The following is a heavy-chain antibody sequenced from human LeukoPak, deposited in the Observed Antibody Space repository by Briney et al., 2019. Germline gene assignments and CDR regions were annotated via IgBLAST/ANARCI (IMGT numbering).Heavy chain of an antibody. CDR1: GYTSTSYY. J-gene: IGHJ4*02. D-gene: IGHD5/OR15-5a*01. CDR2: INHSGGGT. Sequence: ASVKVSCKASGYTSTSYYMHWVRQAPGQGLEWMGIINHSGGGTSYAQKFQGRVTMTRDTSTSTVYMELSNLRSEDTAMYYCARATLYDYFFNYWGQGTLVTVSS. V-gene: IGHV1-46*01. CDR3: ARATLYDYFFNY.